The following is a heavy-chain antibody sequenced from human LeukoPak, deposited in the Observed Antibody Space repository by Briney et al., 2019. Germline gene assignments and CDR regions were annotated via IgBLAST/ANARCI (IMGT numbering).Heavy chain of an antibody. CDR3: ARGFGVVTAISNYYYMDV. Sequence: SETLSLTCTVSGGSISSYYWSWIRQPPGKGPEWIGYIYYSGSTNYNPSLKSRVTISVDTSKNQFSLKLSSVTAADTAVYYCARGFGVVTAISNYYYMDVWGKGTTVTVSS. V-gene: IGHV4-59*01. CDR1: GGSISSYY. CDR2: IYYSGST. D-gene: IGHD2-21*02. J-gene: IGHJ6*03.